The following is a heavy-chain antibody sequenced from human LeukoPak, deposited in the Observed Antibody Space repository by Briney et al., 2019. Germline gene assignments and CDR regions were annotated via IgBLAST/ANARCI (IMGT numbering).Heavy chain of an antibody. J-gene: IGHJ4*02. Sequence: GGSLRLSCAASGFTFSSYGMSWVRQAPGKGLEWVSGISGSGGTTYYADSAKGRFTISRDNSKNTLYLQMNSLRAEDTAVYYCAKGLKQWLIYFDYWGQGTLVTVSS. V-gene: IGHV3-23*01. CDR2: ISGSGGTT. CDR3: AKGLKQWLIYFDY. CDR1: GFTFSSYG. D-gene: IGHD6-19*01.